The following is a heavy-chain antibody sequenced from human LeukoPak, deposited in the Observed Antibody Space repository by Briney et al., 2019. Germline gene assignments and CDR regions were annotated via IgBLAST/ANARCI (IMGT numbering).Heavy chain of an antibody. CDR2: ISSGGST. CDR1: GFTVSSDY. CDR3: GRVGDGYNDNY. J-gene: IGHJ4*02. D-gene: IGHD5-12*01. V-gene: IGHV3-66*01. Sequence: QSGGSLRLSCAASGFTVSSDYMGWVRQAPEKGLEWVSLISSGGSTYYADSLKGRFTISRDDSKNTLYLQMNSLRAEDTAVYYCGRVGDGYNDNYWGQGILVTVSS.